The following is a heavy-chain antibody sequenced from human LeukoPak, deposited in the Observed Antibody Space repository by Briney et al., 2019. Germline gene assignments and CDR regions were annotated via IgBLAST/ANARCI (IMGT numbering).Heavy chain of an antibody. D-gene: IGHD3-22*01. Sequence: KPSETLSLTCTVSGGSISSHYWSWIRQPPGKGLEWIGYFYYSGRTNYNPSLKSRVTISVDTSKNQFSLKLSSVTAADTALYYCARADSSRSLAFDYWGQGTLVTVSS. J-gene: IGHJ4*02. CDR1: GGSISSHY. CDR3: ARADSSRSLAFDY. V-gene: IGHV4-59*11. CDR2: FYYSGRT.